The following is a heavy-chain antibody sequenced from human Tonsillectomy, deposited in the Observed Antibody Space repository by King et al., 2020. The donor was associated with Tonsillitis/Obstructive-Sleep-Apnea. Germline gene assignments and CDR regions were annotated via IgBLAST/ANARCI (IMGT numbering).Heavy chain of an antibody. Sequence: VQLVESGGGVVQPGRSLRLSCAASGFTFSSYGMHWVRQAPGKGLEWVAVIWYDGSNKYYADSVKGRFTISRDNSKNTLYLQMNSLRAEDTAGYYFARDKLGCSSTSCYLWDAFDIWGQGTMVTVSS. CDR3: ARDKLGCSSTSCYLWDAFDI. V-gene: IGHV3-33*01. D-gene: IGHD2-2*01. CDR2: IWYDGSNK. J-gene: IGHJ3*02. CDR1: GFTFSSYG.